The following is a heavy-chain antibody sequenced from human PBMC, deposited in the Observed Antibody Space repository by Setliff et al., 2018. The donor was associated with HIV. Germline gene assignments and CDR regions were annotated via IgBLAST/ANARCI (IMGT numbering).Heavy chain of an antibody. CDR1: GYTFTGYY. V-gene: IGHV1-2*02. D-gene: IGHD3-9*01. Sequence: ASVKVSCKASGYTFTGYYIHWVRQAPGQGLEWLGWINPNTGDTNYAQRFQGRVTMTSDTSISTAYMELSRLRSDDTAVYYCARSRNSILTGYYPTADFDYWGQGTLVTVSS. J-gene: IGHJ4*02. CDR3: ARSRNSILTGYYPTADFDY. CDR2: INPNTGDT.